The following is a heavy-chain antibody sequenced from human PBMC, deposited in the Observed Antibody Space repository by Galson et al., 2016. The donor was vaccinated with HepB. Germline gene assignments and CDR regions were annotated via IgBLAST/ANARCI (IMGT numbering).Heavy chain of an antibody. CDR1: GFTFSSCA. V-gene: IGHV3-23*01. Sequence: SLRLSCATSGFTFSSCALNWVRQAPGKGLEWVSIISGSGLSTYYADSVKGRFTISRDKSKNTLYLQMNNLRVGDTAIYYCAKESGNWNDGRFDPWGQGTPVTVSS. CDR3: AKESGNWNDGRFDP. D-gene: IGHD1-1*01. J-gene: IGHJ5*02. CDR2: ISGSGLST.